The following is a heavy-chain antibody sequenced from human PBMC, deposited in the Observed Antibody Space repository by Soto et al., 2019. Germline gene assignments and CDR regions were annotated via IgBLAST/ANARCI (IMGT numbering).Heavy chain of an antibody. CDR3: AKPRREWSQYYFDY. CDR2: ISGSGGNT. CDR1: GFTFSSFA. Sequence: PGGSLRLSCAASGFTFSSFAMSWVRQAPGKGLEWVSIISGSGGNTYYADSVQGRFTISRDNSNSTLYLQMSSLRGEDTAIYYCAKPRREWSQYYFDYWGQGTLVTVSS. J-gene: IGHJ4*02. V-gene: IGHV3-23*01. D-gene: IGHD3-3*01.